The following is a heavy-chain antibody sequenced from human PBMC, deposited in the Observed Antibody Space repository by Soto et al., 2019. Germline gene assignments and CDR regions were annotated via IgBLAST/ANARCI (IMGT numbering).Heavy chain of an antibody. V-gene: IGHV4-59*01. CDR3: ARVGYCSSTPCWPIGYFEY. J-gene: IGHJ4*02. CDR1: GDSISSFY. Sequence: SETLSLTCTVSGDSISSFYWTWTRQPPGKGLEWVGYIFSSGSTNYNPSLKSRVTISVDTSENQFSLKLTSVTAADTAVYYCARVGYCSSTPCWPIGYFEYWGQGTLVNVS. CDR2: IFSSGST. D-gene: IGHD2-2*01.